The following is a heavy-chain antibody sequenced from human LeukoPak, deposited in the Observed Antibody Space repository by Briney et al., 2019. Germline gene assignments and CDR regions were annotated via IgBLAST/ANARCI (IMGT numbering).Heavy chain of an antibody. CDR1: GYTFTSYG. CDR2: ISAYNDNT. Sequence: GAPVKVSCKASGYTFTSYGISWVRQAPGQGLECMGWISAYNDNTNYAQKLQGRVTMATDTSTSTAYMELRSLRSDDTAVYYCARDYRDSSNHNDYWGQGTLVTVSS. J-gene: IGHJ4*02. V-gene: IGHV1-18*01. CDR3: ARDYRDSSNHNDY. D-gene: IGHD4-11*01.